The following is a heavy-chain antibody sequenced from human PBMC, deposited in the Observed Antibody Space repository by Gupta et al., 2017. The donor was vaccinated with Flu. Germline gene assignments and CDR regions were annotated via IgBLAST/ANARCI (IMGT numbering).Heavy chain of an antibody. V-gene: IGHV3-49*03. D-gene: IGHD6-19*01. CDR3: TRGGSGWNPY. Sequence: FRQAPGKGLEWVGFIRSKAYGGTTEYAASVKGRFTISRDDSKSIAYLQMNSLKTEDTAVYYCTRGGSGWNPYWGQGTLVTVSS. CDR2: IRSKAYGGTT. J-gene: IGHJ4*02.